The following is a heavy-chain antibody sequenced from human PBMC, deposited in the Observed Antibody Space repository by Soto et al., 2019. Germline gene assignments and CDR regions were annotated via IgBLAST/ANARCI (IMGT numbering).Heavy chain of an antibody. CDR3: ARVYCSGGSCYGIDY. D-gene: IGHD2-15*01. V-gene: IGHV1-69*05. CDR2: IIPIFGGT. Sequence: SVKVSCTASGGTFSSYAISWVRQAPGQGLEWMGGIIPIFGGTSYAQKLQGRVTMTRDTSTSTVYMELSSLRSEDTAVYYCARVYCSGGSCYGIDYWGQGTLVTVSS. CDR1: GGTFSSYA. J-gene: IGHJ4*02.